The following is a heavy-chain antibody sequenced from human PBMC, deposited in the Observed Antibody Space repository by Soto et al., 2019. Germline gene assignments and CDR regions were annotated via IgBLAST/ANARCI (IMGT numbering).Heavy chain of an antibody. Sequence: GGSLRLSCEAAGVSCSLFAVAWVRQAPGKGLEWVSRISDPGYFTYYADSVKGRFTISRDNSKRMLYLEMNRLRVEDTAVYPGPTEASLYQMAYRGRGTQVTVAS. CDR3: PTEASLYQMAY. CDR2: ISDPGYFT. D-gene: IGHD2-2*01. V-gene: IGHV3-23*01. CDR1: GVSCSLFA. J-gene: IGHJ4*02.